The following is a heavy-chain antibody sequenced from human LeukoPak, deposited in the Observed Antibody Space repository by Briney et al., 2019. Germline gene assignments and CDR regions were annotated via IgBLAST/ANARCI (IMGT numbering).Heavy chain of an antibody. CDR3: AELGITMIGGV. V-gene: IGHV3-48*03. Sequence: GGSLRLSCAASGFTFSSYEMNWVRQAPGKGLEGVSYISSSGSTIYYADSVQGRFTISRDNAKNSLYLQMTSLRAEDTAVYYCAELGITMIGGVWGKGTTVTISS. J-gene: IGHJ6*04. D-gene: IGHD3-10*02. CDR1: GFTFSSYE. CDR2: ISSSGSTI.